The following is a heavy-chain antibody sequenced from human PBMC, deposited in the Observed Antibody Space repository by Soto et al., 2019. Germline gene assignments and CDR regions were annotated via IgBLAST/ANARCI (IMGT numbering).Heavy chain of an antibody. CDR2: INHSGST. V-gene: IGHV4-34*01. J-gene: IGHJ4*02. CDR1: DESFSEYY. D-gene: IGHD3-22*01. CDR3: ARRVRYYDSSGYVLYYFDY. Sequence: PSETLSLTCAVYDESFSEYYWTWIRQPPGKGLEWIGEINHSGSTNYNPSLKSRVTISVDTSKNQFSLKLSSVTAADTAVYYCARRVRYYDSSGYVLYYFDYWGQGTLVTVSS.